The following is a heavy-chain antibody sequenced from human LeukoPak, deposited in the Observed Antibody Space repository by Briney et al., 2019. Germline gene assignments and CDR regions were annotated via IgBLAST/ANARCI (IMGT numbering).Heavy chain of an antibody. CDR3: ARGRRSKIKAATQPKSSSSKTYYFDY. CDR1: GGSISTGTYY. Sequence: PSETLSLTCTVSGGSISTGTYYWGWIRQPPGKGLEWIGSIYYSGGTYYNPSLKSRVTISVDTSKNQFSLKLSSVTAADTAVYYCARGRRSKIKAATQPKSSSSKTYYFDYWGQGTLVTVSS. V-gene: IGHV4-39*01. D-gene: IGHD6-6*01. J-gene: IGHJ4*02. CDR2: IYYSGGT.